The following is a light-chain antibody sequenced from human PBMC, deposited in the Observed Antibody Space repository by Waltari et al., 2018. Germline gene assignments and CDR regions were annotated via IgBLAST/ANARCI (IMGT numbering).Light chain of an antibody. CDR1: ASDLGTYNY. J-gene: IGLJ2*01. V-gene: IGLV2-14*03. CDR2: DVS. Sequence: QSALTQPASVSGSPGQSITISCTGTASDLGTYNYFPWYQQHPGKAPKFMIYDVSYRPSGVSNRFSGSKSGNTASLTISGLQAEDEADYYCTSYTTNGAVVFGGGTKLTVL. CDR3: TSYTTNGAVV.